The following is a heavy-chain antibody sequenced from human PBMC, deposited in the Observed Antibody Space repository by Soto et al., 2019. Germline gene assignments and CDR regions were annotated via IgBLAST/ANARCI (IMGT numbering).Heavy chain of an antibody. CDR1: DYSFNTYG. CDR3: VKRLRDVSSPGPWFGP. D-gene: IGHD2-8*01. V-gene: IGHV5-51*01. Sequence: GESLTLSCLYSDYSFNTYGIAWVRPITVKVLERMGIIGPSDPNTQYSTSFKGQVTIPADKAINTGYLQWGRLKASDSAMYYCVKRLRDVSSPGPWFGPCGQGTLVTVSS. J-gene: IGHJ5*02. CDR2: IGPSDPNT.